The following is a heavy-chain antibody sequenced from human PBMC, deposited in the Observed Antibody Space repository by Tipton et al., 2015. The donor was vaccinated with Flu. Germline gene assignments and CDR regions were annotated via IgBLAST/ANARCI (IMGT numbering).Heavy chain of an antibody. CDR1: GYSIRTSNYY. CDR3: ARRDFSNYVSEPKNWFDF. Sequence: TLSLTCAVSGYSIRTSNYYWGWIRQPPGKGLEWIGNIFHSGNSYHNPSLQSRVTISIDTSKNQFSLKLSSVTAADTAVYYCARRDFSNYVSEPKNWFDFWGQGILVTVSS. CDR2: IFHSGNS. J-gene: IGHJ5*01. V-gene: IGHV4-38-2*01. D-gene: IGHD4-11*01.